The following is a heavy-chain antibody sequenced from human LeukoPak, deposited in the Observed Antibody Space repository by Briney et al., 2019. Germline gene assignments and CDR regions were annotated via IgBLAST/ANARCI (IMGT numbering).Heavy chain of an antibody. CDR2: IKSKTDGGTT. J-gene: IGHJ6*02. Sequence: GGSLRLSCAASGFTFSDYYMNWVRQAPGKGLEWVGRIKSKTDGGTTDYAAPVKGRFTISRDDSKNTLYLQMNSLKTEDTAVYYCTTDVVEPTYYYYGMDVWGQGTTVTVSS. CDR3: TTDVVEPTYYYYGMDV. V-gene: IGHV3-15*07. D-gene: IGHD1-14*01. CDR1: GFTFSDYY.